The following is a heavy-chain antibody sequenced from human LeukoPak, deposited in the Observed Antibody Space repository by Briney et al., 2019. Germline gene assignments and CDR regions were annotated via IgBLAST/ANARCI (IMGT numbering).Heavy chain of an antibody. CDR3: ASRGMDYYDSSGYSLDY. CDR1: GGTFGSYA. D-gene: IGHD3-22*01. J-gene: IGHJ4*02. V-gene: IGHV1-69*05. CDR2: IIPIFGTA. Sequence: SVKVSCKASGGTFGSYAISWVRRAPGQGLEWMGGIIPIFGTANYAQKFQGRVTITTDESTSTAYMELSSLRSEDTAVYYCASRGMDYYDSSGYSLDYWGQGTLVTVSS.